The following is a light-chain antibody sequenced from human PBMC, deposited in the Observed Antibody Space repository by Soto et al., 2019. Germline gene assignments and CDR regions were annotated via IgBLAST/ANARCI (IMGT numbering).Light chain of an antibody. CDR1: SSNMGTNT. V-gene: IGLV1-44*01. CDR3: VAWDDNLDAHV. J-gene: IGLJ1*01. Sequence: QSVRNQPPSASGADREGVTISCFGGSSNMGTNTVGWYQQLPGAAPKVLIYVNDKRPSGVPDRFSGSNSGTSASLTISGLQSEDEADYYCVAWDDNLDAHVFGTGTKVTVL. CDR2: VND.